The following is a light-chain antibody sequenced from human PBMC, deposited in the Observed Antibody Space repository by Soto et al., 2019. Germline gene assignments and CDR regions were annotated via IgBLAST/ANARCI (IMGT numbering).Light chain of an antibody. J-gene: IGLJ2*01. V-gene: IGLV2-14*01. Sequence: QSALTQPASVSGSPGQSITISCTGTSSDIGGFKFVSWYQQHPGKAPKLLIYDVSNRPSGVSNRFSGSKSGNTASLTISGLQAEDEAHYYCSSYTSVSILVLFGGGTKLTVL. CDR1: SSDIGGFKF. CDR3: SSYTSVSILVL. CDR2: DVS.